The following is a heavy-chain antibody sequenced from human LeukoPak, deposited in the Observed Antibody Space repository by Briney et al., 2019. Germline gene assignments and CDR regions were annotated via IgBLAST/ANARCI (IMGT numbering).Heavy chain of an antibody. J-gene: IGHJ4*02. CDR2: IRSKAYGGTT. D-gene: IGHD3-22*01. Sequence: PGRSLRLSCADSGFTFSSYVMHWVRQAPGKGLEWVGFIRSKAYGGTTEYAASVKGRFTISRDDSKSIAYLQMNSLKTEDTAVYYCTRDGYHYYDSSGYTPFDYWGQGTLVTVSS. V-gene: IGHV3-49*04. CDR3: TRDGYHYYDSSGYTPFDY. CDR1: GFTFSSYV.